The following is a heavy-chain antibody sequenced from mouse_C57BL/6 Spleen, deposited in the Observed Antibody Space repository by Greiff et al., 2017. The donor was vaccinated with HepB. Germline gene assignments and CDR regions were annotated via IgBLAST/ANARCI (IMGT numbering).Heavy chain of an antibody. CDR3: TRGYGNHFDY. J-gene: IGHJ2*01. D-gene: IGHD2-10*02. Sequence: VKLMESGAELVRPGASVTLSCKASGYTFTDYEMHWVKQTPVHGLEWIGAIDPETGGTAYNQKFKGKAILTADKSSSTAYMELRSLTSEDSAVYYCTRGYGNHFDYWGQGTTLTVSS. V-gene: IGHV1-15*01. CDR2: IDPETGGT. CDR1: GYTFTDYE.